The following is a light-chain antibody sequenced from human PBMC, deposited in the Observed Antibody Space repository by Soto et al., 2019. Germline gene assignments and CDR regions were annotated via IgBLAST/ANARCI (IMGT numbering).Light chain of an antibody. CDR1: SSNIGDNT. V-gene: IGLV1-44*01. J-gene: IGLJ2*01. CDR3: ATWDDSLNGVL. CDR2: SSD. Sequence: QSVLTQPPSASGTPGQRVTISCSGSSSNIGDNTVNWYQQLPGTAPKLLIYSSDLRPSGVPDRFSGSKSGTSASLAISGLQSEDEDDYYCATWDDSLNGVLFGGGTKLTVL.